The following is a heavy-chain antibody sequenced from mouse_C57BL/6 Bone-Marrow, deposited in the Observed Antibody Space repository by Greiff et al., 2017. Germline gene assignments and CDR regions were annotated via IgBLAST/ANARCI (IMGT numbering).Heavy chain of an antibody. CDR2: IYPGSGST. D-gene: IGHD2-5*01. J-gene: IGHJ1*03. CDR1: GYTFTSYW. V-gene: IGHV1-55*01. Sequence: VQLQQSGAELVKPGASVKMSCKASGYTFTSYWITWVKQRPGQGLEWIGDIYPGSGSTNYNEKFKSKATLTVDTSSSTAYMQLSSLTSEDSAVYYCARHYYSNYWYFDVWGTGTTVTVSS. CDR3: ARHYYSNYWYFDV.